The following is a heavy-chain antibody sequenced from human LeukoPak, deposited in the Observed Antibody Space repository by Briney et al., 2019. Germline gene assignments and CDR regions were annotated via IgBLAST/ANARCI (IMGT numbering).Heavy chain of an antibody. V-gene: IGHV3-48*01. D-gene: IGHD2-21*01. CDR1: GFTFNNYD. CDR2: ISSSRSII. CDR3: ARSIDIDY. Sequence: PGGSLRLSCAASGFTFNNYDMNWVRQAPGKGLEWVSYISSSRSIIYYADSVKGRFTISRDTAKNPLYLQMNSLRAEDTAVYYCARSIDIDYWGQGTLVTVSS. J-gene: IGHJ4*02.